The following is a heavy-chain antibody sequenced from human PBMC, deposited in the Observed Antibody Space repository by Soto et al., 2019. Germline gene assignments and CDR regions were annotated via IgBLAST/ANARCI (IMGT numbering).Heavy chain of an antibody. Sequence: KPSETLSLTCDVSGGSISIGTYSWNWIRQPPGKGLEWIGYIYHSGSFYYNPSLKSRVTISIDRSKNQFSLNLSSVTAADTAVYYCVRASGYCSGGTCFPFDYWGRGTLVTVSS. CDR3: VRASGYCSGGTCFPFDY. CDR1: GGSISIGTYS. J-gene: IGHJ4*02. V-gene: IGHV4-30-2*01. CDR2: IYHSGSF. D-gene: IGHD2-15*01.